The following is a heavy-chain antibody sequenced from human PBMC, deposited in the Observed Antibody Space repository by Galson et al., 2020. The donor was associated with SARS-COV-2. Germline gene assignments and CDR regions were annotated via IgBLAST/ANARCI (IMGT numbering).Heavy chain of an antibody. J-gene: IGHJ4*02. Sequence: GESLKISCAASGFTFSNYAMNWVRQPPGKGLEWVSAISGSGDGTDYRDSVKGRFTISRDNFKNTVFLQMKSLRDEDTAIYYCFKGAWGTVIDYWGQGTLVTVSS. CDR3: FKGAWGTVIDY. V-gene: IGHV3-23*01. D-gene: IGHD7-27*01. CDR1: GFTFSNYA. CDR2: ISGSGDGT.